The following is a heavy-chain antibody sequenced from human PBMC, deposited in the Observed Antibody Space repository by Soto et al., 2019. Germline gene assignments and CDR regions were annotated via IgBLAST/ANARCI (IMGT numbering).Heavy chain of an antibody. CDR2: IYYSGST. CDR1: GGSISSGGYY. Sequence: QVQLQESGPGLVKPSQTLSLTCTVSGGSISSGGYYWSWIRQHPGKGLAWIGYIYYSGSTYYNPSRKSRVTISVDTSKNQVSRKLSSVTAADTAVYYGARVDTAMVEGYYCDYWGQGTLVTVSS. D-gene: IGHD5-18*01. J-gene: IGHJ4*02. CDR3: ARVDTAMVEGYYCDY. V-gene: IGHV4-31*03.